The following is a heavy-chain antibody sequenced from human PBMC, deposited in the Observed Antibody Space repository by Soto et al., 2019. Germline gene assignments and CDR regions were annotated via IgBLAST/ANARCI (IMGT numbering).Heavy chain of an antibody. Sequence: EVQLLESGGGLVQPGGSLRLSCAASGFTFSSYAMSWVRQAPGKGLEWVSAISGSGGSTYYADSVKGRFTISRDNSKNTLYLQMNSLSAEDTAVYYCAKDPFPYSSSWYGGGYWGQGTLVTVSS. J-gene: IGHJ4*02. D-gene: IGHD6-13*01. CDR1: GFTFSSYA. V-gene: IGHV3-23*01. CDR2: ISGSGGST. CDR3: AKDPFPYSSSWYGGGY.